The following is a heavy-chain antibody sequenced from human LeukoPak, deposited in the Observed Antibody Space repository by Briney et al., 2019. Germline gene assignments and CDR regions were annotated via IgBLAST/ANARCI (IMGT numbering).Heavy chain of an antibody. CDR2: IYYSGST. CDR1: GGSISSYY. J-gene: IGHJ5*02. CDR3: ARLYGSGT. D-gene: IGHD3-10*01. Sequence: SETLSLTCTVSGGSISSYYWSWIRQPPGKGLEWIGYIYYSGSTNYNPSLKSRVTISVDTSKNQFSLKLSSVTAADTAVYYCARLYGSGTWGQGTLVTVSS. V-gene: IGHV4-59*08.